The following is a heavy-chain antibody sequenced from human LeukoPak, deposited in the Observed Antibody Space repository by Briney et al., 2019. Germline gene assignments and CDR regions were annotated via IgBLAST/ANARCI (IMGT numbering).Heavy chain of an antibody. D-gene: IGHD3-3*01. Sequence: SVKVSCKASGGTFSSYAISWVRQAPGQGLEWMGGIIPIFGTANYAQKFQGRVTITADESTSTAYMVLSSLRSEDTAVYYCARDPGDYDFWSAEPLNWFDPWGQGTLVTVSS. CDR2: IIPIFGTA. V-gene: IGHV1-69*01. CDR1: GGTFSSYA. J-gene: IGHJ5*02. CDR3: ARDPGDYDFWSAEPLNWFDP.